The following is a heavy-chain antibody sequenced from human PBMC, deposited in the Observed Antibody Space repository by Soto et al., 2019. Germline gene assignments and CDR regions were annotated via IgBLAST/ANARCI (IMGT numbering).Heavy chain of an antibody. Sequence: GGSLRLSCAASGFTFSNAWMSWVRQAPGKGLEWVGRIKSKTDGGTTDYAAPVKGRFTISRDDSKNTLYLQMNSLKTEDTAVYYCTTMDYYDSSGYGSDGMDVWGQGTTVTVSS. D-gene: IGHD3-22*01. CDR2: IKSKTDGGTT. V-gene: IGHV3-15*01. J-gene: IGHJ6*02. CDR1: GFTFSNAW. CDR3: TTMDYYDSSGYGSDGMDV.